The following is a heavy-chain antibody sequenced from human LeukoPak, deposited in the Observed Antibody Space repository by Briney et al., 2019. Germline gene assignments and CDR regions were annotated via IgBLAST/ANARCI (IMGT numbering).Heavy chain of an antibody. J-gene: IGHJ4*02. CDR1: GGSLTSYY. CDR3: GRRGCNCGYYFDF. Sequence: PSETLSLTCTFCGGSLTSYYWNWIRQPPGKGLEWIGHIYYSGSTNYNPSLKSRVTISVDASKNQFSLKLSSVTAADTAVSYCGRRGCNCGYYFDFWGQGTLVTVSS. CDR2: IYYSGST. V-gene: IGHV4-59*12. D-gene: IGHD2-21*01.